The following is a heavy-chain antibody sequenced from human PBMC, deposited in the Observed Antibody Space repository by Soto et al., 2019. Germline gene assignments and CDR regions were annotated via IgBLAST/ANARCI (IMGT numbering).Heavy chain of an antibody. Sequence: PRPQVKVSCKASGGTFSSYAISWVRQAPGQGLEWMGGIIPIFGTANYAQKFQGRVTITADESTSTAYMELSSLRSEDTAVYYCARAGVEMATREFDPWGQGTLVTVSS. CDR3: ARAGVEMATREFDP. CDR1: GGTFSSYA. J-gene: IGHJ5*02. V-gene: IGHV1-69*01. D-gene: IGHD5-12*01. CDR2: IIPIFGTA.